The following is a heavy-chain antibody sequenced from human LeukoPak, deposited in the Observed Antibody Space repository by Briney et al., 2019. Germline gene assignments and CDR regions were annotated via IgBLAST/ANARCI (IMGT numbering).Heavy chain of an antibody. CDR1: GFTFSSYE. CDR2: ISSSGSTI. J-gene: IGHJ5*02. Sequence: GGSLRLSCAASGFTFSSYEMNWVRQAPGKGLEWVSYISSSGSTIYYADSVKGRFTISRDNAKNSLYLQMNSLRAEDTAVYYCARLRYYYDSSGYRHNWFDPWGQGTLVTVSS. D-gene: IGHD3-22*01. CDR3: ARLRYYYDSSGYRHNWFDP. V-gene: IGHV3-48*03.